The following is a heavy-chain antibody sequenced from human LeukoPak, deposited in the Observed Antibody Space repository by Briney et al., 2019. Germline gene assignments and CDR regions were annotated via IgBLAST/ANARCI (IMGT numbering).Heavy chain of an antibody. V-gene: IGHV3-74*01. D-gene: IGHD6-19*01. CDR3: TRDQTLSGSGPHFRD. J-gene: IGHJ4*02. Sequence: GGSLRLSCAASGFTFSSNWMHWVRQTPGKGLLWASRINMDGTTTTYADSVKGRFTISRDNAKNTLYLQMNSLTVEDTAVYYCTRDQTLSGSGPHFRDWGQGTLVTVSS. CDR1: GFTFSSNW. CDR2: INMDGTTT.